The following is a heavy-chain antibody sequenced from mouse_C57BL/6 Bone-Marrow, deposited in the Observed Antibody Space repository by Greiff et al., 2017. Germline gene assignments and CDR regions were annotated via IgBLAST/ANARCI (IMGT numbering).Heavy chain of an antibody. Sequence: VQLQQSGAELARPGASVKLSCKASGYTFTSYGISWVKQRTGQGLEWIGEIYPRSGNTYYNEKFKGKATLTADKSSSTAYMELRSLTSEDSAVYFCARPYYYGSSPYAMDYWGQGTSVTVSS. V-gene: IGHV1-81*01. J-gene: IGHJ4*01. D-gene: IGHD1-1*01. CDR3: ARPYYYGSSPYAMDY. CDR1: GYTFTSYG. CDR2: IYPRSGNT.